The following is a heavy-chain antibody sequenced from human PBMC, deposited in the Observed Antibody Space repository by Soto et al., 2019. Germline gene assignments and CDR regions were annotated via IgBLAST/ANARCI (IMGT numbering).Heavy chain of an antibody. Sequence: EASVKVSCKASGGTFSRYAISWVRQAPGQGLEWMGGITPIFGTANYAQKFQGRVTITADESTSTAYMELSSLRSEDTAVYYCARPGYSGYRFDYWGQGTLVTVSS. D-gene: IGHD5-12*01. CDR1: GGTFSRYA. V-gene: IGHV1-69*13. CDR3: ARPGYSGYRFDY. J-gene: IGHJ4*02. CDR2: ITPIFGTA.